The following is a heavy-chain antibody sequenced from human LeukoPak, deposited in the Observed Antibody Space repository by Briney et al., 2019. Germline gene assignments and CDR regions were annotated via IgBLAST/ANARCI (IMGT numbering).Heavy chain of an antibody. CDR3: ARITYYYDSSGYHPYYFDY. Sequence: SETLSLTCTVSGYSISSGYYWGWIRQPPGKGLEWIGSIYYSGSTYYNPSLKSRVTISVDTSKNQFSLKLSSVTAADTAVYYCARITYYYDSSGYHPYYFDYWGQGTLVTVSS. V-gene: IGHV4-38-2*02. J-gene: IGHJ4*02. CDR1: GYSISSGYY. CDR2: IYYSGST. D-gene: IGHD3-22*01.